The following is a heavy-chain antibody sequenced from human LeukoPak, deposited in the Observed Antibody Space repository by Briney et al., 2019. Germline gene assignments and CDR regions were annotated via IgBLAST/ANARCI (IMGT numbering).Heavy chain of an antibody. CDR1: GVSISTYY. J-gene: IGHJ5*02. CDR2: IHYTGST. CDR3: ARDIYGSGHGWFDV. D-gene: IGHD3-10*01. V-gene: IGHV4-59*01. Sequence: SETLSLTCSVSGVSISTYYWSWIRQPPEKGLEWMGYIHYTGSTNYNPSLKSRVTISVDTSKRQLSLMLRSVTAADTAVYYCARDIYGSGHGWFDVWGQGTLVTVSS.